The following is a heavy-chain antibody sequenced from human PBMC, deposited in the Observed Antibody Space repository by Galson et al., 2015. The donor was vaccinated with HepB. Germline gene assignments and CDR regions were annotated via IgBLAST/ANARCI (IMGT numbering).Heavy chain of an antibody. CDR1: GFTFSSYG. CDR2: ISYDGSNK. J-gene: IGHJ4*02. Sequence: SLRLSCAASGFTFSSYGMHWVRQAPGKGLEWVAVISYDGSNKYYADSVKGRFTISRDNSKNTLYLQMNSLRAEDTAVYYCAKDLTLDTAMVDYWGQGTLVTVSS. D-gene: IGHD5-18*01. CDR3: AKDLTLDTAMVDY. V-gene: IGHV3-30*18.